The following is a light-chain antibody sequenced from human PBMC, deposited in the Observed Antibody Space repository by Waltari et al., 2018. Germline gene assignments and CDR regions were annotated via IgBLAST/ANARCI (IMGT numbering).Light chain of an antibody. CDR2: AAS. CDR3: QQLNSYPHT. CDR1: QGISSY. V-gene: IGKV1-9*01. J-gene: IGKJ4*01. Sequence: IQLTQSPSSLSASVGDSVTITCRASQGISSYLAWYQQKPGKAPKLLIYAASTLQSGVPSRFSGSGSGTDFTLTISSLQPEDFATYYCQQLNSYPHTFGGGTKVEIK.